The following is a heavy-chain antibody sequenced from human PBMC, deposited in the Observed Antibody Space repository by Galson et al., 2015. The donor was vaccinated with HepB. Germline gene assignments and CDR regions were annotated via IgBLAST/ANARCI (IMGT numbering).Heavy chain of an antibody. Sequence: QSGAEVKKPGESLRISCKGSGYSFSSYWISWVRQMPGKGLEWMGRIDPSDSDTNYSPSFQGHVTISADKSISTAYMQWSSLKALDTAMYYCARQTRGGSGHKDYWGQGTLVTVSS. CDR2: IDPSDSDT. CDR3: ARQTRGGSGHKDY. J-gene: IGHJ4*02. V-gene: IGHV5-10-1*01. D-gene: IGHD1-26*01. CDR1: GYSFSSYW.